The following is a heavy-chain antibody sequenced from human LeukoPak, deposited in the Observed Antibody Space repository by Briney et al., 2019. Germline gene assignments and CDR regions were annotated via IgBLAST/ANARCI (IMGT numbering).Heavy chain of an antibody. V-gene: IGHV4-59*01. Sequence: SETLSLTCTVSGGSISSYYWSWIRQPPGKGLEWIGYIYYSGSTNYNPSLKSRVTISVDTSKNQFSLKLSSVTAADTAVYYCARSPTMIVVVTEFDIWGQGTMVTVSS. J-gene: IGHJ3*02. D-gene: IGHD3-22*01. CDR2: IYYSGST. CDR3: ARSPTMIVVVTEFDI. CDR1: GGSISSYY.